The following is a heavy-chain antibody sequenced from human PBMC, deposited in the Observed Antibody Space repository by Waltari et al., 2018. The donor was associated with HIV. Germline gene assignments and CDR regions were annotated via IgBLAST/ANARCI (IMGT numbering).Heavy chain of an antibody. V-gene: IGHV4-38-2*01. J-gene: IGHJ4*02. D-gene: IGHD6-6*01. CDR1: GYSLSSGFY. CDR2: IYPSGNT. Sequence: QVQLQESGPGLVKPSETLSLTCAVSGYSLSSGFYWVWIRQPPGKGREWIGSIYPSGNTFYSPSLKGRGTMSVDTSKNQFSLKLSSGTAAGTAMYYCARGGRYSSSLAELDFWGQGTLVTVSS. CDR3: ARGGRYSSSLAELDF.